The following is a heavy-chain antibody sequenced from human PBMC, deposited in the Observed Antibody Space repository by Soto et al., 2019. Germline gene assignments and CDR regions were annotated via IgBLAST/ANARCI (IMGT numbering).Heavy chain of an antibody. J-gene: IGHJ4*02. CDR3: ARDYCSGGSCSRSLTHFDY. CDR2: INPNSGGT. Sequence: GASVKVSCKASGYTFTGYYMHWVRQAPGQGLEWMGWINPNSGGTNYAQKVQGRVTMTRDTSISTAYMELSRLRSDDTAVYYCARDYCSGGSCSRSLTHFDYWGQGTLVTVSS. D-gene: IGHD2-15*01. CDR1: GYTFTGYY. V-gene: IGHV1-2*02.